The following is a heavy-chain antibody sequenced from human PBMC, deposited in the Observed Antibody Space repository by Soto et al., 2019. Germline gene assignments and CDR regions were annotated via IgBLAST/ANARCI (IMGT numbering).Heavy chain of an antibody. V-gene: IGHV3-30*18. Sequence: PGGSLRLSCAASGFTFSSYGMHWVRQAPGKGLEWVAVISYDGSNKYYADSVKGRFTISRDNSKNTLYLQMNSLRAEDTAVYYCAKDKDDFWSGPSNWFDPWGQGTLVTVSS. CDR2: ISYDGSNK. CDR1: GFTFSSYG. D-gene: IGHD3-3*01. CDR3: AKDKDDFWSGPSNWFDP. J-gene: IGHJ5*02.